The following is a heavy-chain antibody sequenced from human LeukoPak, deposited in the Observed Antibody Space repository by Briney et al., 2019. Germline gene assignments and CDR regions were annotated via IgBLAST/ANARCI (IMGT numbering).Heavy chain of an antibody. CDR2: IWYDGSNK. V-gene: IGHV3-33*01. D-gene: IGHD6-13*01. CDR3: ARDRSSSWHSLHYYYGMDV. CDR1: GFTFSSYG. Sequence: GGSLRLSCAASGFTFSSYGMHWVRQAPGKGLEWVAVIWYDGSNKYYADSVKGRFTISRDNSKNTLYLQMNSLRAEDTAVYYCARDRSSSWHSLHYYYGMDVWGQGTTVTVSS. J-gene: IGHJ6*02.